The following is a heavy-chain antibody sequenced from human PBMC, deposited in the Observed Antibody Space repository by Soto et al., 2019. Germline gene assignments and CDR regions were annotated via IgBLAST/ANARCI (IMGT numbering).Heavy chain of an antibody. V-gene: IGHV1-69*01. Sequence: QVQLVQSGAEVKKPGSSVKVSCKASGGTFSSYAISWVRQAPGQGLEWMGGIIPIFGTANYAQKFQGRVTITADESTSTAYMELSSLRSEDTAVYYRARVTMVRGVISNYYGMDVWGQGTTVTVSS. J-gene: IGHJ6*02. CDR2: IIPIFGTA. CDR3: ARVTMVRGVISNYYGMDV. CDR1: GGTFSSYA. D-gene: IGHD3-10*01.